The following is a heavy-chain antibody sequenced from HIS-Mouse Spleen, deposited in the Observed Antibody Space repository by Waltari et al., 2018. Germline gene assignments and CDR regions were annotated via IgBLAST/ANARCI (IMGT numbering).Heavy chain of an antibody. CDR1: GGSISSSSYY. CDR2: SYYSGST. Sequence: QLQLQESGPGLVKPSETLSLTCTVSGGSISSSSYYWGRIRQPPGKGLVWIGSSYYSGSTYYNPSLKSRVTISVDTSKNQFARKLSSVTAADTAVYYCAREIPYSSSWYDWYFDLWGRGTLVTVSS. J-gene: IGHJ2*01. D-gene: IGHD6-13*01. CDR3: AREIPYSSSWYDWYFDL. V-gene: IGHV4-39*07.